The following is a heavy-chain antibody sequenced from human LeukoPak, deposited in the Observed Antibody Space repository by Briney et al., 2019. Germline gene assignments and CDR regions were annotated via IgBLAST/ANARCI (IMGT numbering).Heavy chain of an antibody. CDR2: ISVDNGNT. J-gene: IGHJ6*02. Sequence: ASVTVSCTASGYTFTSYGITWVRQAPGQGLEWRGWISVDNGNTNYAQNLQGRVTMTTDTSTSTAYMELRSLRSDDTAVYYCARKGEPKSSNLYYYYGIDVWGQGTTVTVSS. V-gene: IGHV1-18*01. CDR1: GYTFTSYG. D-gene: IGHD1-14*01. CDR3: ARKGEPKSSNLYYYYGIDV.